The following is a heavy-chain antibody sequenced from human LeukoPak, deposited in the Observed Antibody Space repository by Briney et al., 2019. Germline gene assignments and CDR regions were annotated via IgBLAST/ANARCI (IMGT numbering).Heavy chain of an antibody. J-gene: IGHJ6*02. CDR2: ISGSGGST. CDR1: GFTFSSYA. V-gene: IGHV3-23*01. Sequence: GGSRRLSCAASGFTFSSYAMSWGRQAPGKGLEWVSAISGSGGSTYYADSVKGRFTISRDNSKNTLYLQMNSLRAEDTAVYYCAKSSKYSSSWTEYYYYYYGMDVWGQGTTVTVSS. D-gene: IGHD6-13*01. CDR3: AKSSKYSSSWTEYYYYYYGMDV.